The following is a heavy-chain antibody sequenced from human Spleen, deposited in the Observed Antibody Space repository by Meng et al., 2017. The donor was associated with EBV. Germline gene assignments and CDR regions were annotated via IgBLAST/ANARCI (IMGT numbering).Heavy chain of an antibody. CDR2: IYWDDEK. V-gene: IGHV2-5*02. CDR3: AHLAPDMQSIDY. Sequence: QITLKESGLTRXXXXXTXPLXXPFSGFSLSISGVGVAWIRQPPGKALEWLAVIYWDDEKRYSPSLKSRLTITKDTSKNQVVLTVTNMDPVDTATYYCAHLAPDMQSIDYWGQGTLVTVSS. J-gene: IGHJ4*02. CDR1: GFSLSISGVG. D-gene: IGHD3-9*01.